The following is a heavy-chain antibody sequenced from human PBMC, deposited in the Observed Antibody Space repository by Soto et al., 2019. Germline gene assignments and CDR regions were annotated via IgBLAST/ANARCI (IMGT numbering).Heavy chain of an antibody. CDR1: GFRFDDYS. CDR2: INFNSANT. Sequence: CLRLSCAACGFRFDDYSMHGVRQAPGKGLEWVSGINFNSANTAYAESVKGRFTISRDNAKNSLYLQMNSLRAEDTAFYRCSQDLRTRWILGNFDSWGQEALVTVSS. V-gene: IGHV3-9*01. J-gene: IGHJ4*01. D-gene: IGHD1-1*01. CDR3: SQDLRTRWILGNFDS.